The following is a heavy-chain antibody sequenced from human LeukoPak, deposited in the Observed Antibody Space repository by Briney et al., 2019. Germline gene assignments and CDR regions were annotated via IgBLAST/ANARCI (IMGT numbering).Heavy chain of an antibody. V-gene: IGHV3-7*03. CDR3: ARGRWWLVDY. CDR2: IKEDGREK. J-gene: IGHJ4*02. Sequence: GRSLRLSCAASGFTFSSTYMTWVRHVPGDGLEWVANIKEDGREKFYIDSVKGRFTIVRDNAKNSLYLRMNGLGAEDTAVYYCARGRWWLVDYWGQGTLVTVSS. CDR1: GFTFSSTY. D-gene: IGHD6-19*01.